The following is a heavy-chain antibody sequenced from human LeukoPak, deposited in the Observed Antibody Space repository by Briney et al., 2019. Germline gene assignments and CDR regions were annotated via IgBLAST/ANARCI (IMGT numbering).Heavy chain of an antibody. V-gene: IGHV3-7*01. Sequence: GRCLTLSCPGYAFTLSNSWTGSVSQAAGKWLGWVANINPSGSEKYYVHSAEGRYTVSKDNAKNSVYLHMNSLRVEDTGIYYCGRWGVNAGLDSWGQGTLVSVSA. CDR2: INPSGSEK. CDR3: GRWGVNAGLDS. CDR1: AFTLSNSW. D-gene: IGHD3-10*01. J-gene: IGHJ5*01.